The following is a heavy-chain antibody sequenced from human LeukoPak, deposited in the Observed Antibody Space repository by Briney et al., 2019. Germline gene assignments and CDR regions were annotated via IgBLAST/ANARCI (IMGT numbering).Heavy chain of an antibody. CDR2: IYYSGSP. J-gene: IGHJ3*02. Sequence: PSQTLSLTCTVSGGSISSGGYYWSWIRQHPGKGLEWNGYIYYSGSPYYNPSLKSRVTISVDTSKNQFSLKLSSVTAADTAVYYCARDIGVAYCGGDCYSAPYAFDIWGQGTMVTVSS. V-gene: IGHV4-31*03. D-gene: IGHD2-21*02. CDR3: ARDIGVAYCGGDCYSAPYAFDI. CDR1: GGSISSGGYY.